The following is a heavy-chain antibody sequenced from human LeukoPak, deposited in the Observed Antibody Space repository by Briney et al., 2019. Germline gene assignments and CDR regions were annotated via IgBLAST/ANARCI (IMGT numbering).Heavy chain of an antibody. D-gene: IGHD3-9*01. V-gene: IGHV4-34*01. CDR2: INHSGST. CDR1: GGSFSGYY. CDR3: ARGRVRYFDWAYDAFDI. J-gene: IGHJ3*02. Sequence: SETLSLTCAVYGGSFSGYYWSWIRQPPGKGLEWIGEINHSGSTNYNPSLKSRVTISVDTSKNQFSLKLSSVTAADTAVYYCARGRVRYFDWAYDAFDIWGQGTMVTVSA.